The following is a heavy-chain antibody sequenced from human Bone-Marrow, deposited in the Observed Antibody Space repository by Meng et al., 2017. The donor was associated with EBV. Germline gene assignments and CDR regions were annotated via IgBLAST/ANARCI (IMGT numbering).Heavy chain of an antibody. V-gene: IGHV4-4*02. J-gene: IGHJ4*02. CDR2: VSHSGST. Sequence: QVQRQGPGPGLGKPSGTLSLTCAVSGASISSGYWWTWVRQPPGKGLEWIGEVSHSGSTNYNPSLKSRVTISLDKSENQFFLKVTSVTAADTAVYYCAASPGWWRLDYWGQGTLVTVSS. CDR1: GASISSGYW. D-gene: IGHD6-19*01. CDR3: AASPGWWRLDY.